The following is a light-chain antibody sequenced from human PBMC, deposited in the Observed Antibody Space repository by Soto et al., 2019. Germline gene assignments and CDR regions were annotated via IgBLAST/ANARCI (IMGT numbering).Light chain of an antibody. CDR3: QQYGSSST. CDR1: QSVRGY. CDR2: DAS. Sequence: PGERATLSCRASQSVRGYLAWYQQKPGQAPRLLMYDASNRASGIPARFSGSGSGTDFTLTISRLEPEDFAVYYCQQYGSSSTFGQGTRLEIK. J-gene: IGKJ5*01. V-gene: IGKV3-20*01.